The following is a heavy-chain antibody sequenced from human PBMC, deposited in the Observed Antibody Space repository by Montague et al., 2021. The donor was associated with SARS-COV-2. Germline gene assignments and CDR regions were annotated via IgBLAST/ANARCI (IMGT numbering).Heavy chain of an antibody. J-gene: IGHJ4*02. CDR1: GYDFTRYW. V-gene: IGHV5-10-1*01. CDR3: ARSQHCGSDCYFAY. D-gene: IGHD2-21*02. CDR2: INPADSQT. Sequence: QSGAEVKTSGESLRISCRGSGYDFTRYWISWVRQVPGKGLEWMGRINPADSQTNYSPSFQGQVTISVDKSITTAYLQWSSLKPSDTAIYYCARSQHCGSDCYFAYWGQGSLVTVSS.